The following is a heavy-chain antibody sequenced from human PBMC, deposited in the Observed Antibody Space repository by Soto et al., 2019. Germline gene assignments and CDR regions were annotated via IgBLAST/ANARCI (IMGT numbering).Heavy chain of an antibody. D-gene: IGHD4-17*01. J-gene: IGHJ6*02. Sequence: EVQLLESGGGLVQPGGSLRLSCAASGFTFSSYAMSWVRQAPGKGLEWVSAISGSGGSTYYADSVKGRFTISRDNSKNTLDLQMNSLRAEDTAVYYCAKDRGYDYGDYASMPYYGMDVWGQGTTVTVSS. CDR3: AKDRGYDYGDYASMPYYGMDV. V-gene: IGHV3-23*01. CDR2: ISGSGGST. CDR1: GFTFSSYA.